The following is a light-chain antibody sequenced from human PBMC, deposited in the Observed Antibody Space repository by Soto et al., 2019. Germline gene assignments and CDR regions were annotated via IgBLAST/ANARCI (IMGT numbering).Light chain of an antibody. CDR2: GAY. CDR3: KQYSSSLIT. Sequence: QSPGTLSLSPGERAILSCRASQTISSNYLAWYQQKPGQAPRLLIYGAYGRATGIQDRFSGSGSGTDFTLTIRRLEPEDFAVYYCKQYSSSLITFGQGTRLEIK. V-gene: IGKV3-20*01. CDR1: QTISSNY. J-gene: IGKJ5*01.